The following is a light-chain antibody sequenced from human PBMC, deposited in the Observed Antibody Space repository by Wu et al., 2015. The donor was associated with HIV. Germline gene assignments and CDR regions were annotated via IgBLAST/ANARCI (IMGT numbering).Light chain of an antibody. CDR3: QQYRTYPLT. CDR1: QSISSW. J-gene: IGKJ4*01. Sequence: DIQMTQSPATLSASVGDRVTITCRASQSISSWLAWYQQKPGKAPKLLMYKSSTLESAVPSRFSGSGSGTEFTLTISSLQPDDFATYYCQQYRTYPLTFGGGTKVEIK. CDR2: KSS. V-gene: IGKV1-5*03.